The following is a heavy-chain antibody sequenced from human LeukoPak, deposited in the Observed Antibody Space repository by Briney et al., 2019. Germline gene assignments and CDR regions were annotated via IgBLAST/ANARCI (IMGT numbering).Heavy chain of an antibody. D-gene: IGHD5-12*01. CDR1: GYSISSGYY. CDR3: ARSAVIVATNPYYYYGMDV. J-gene: IGHJ6*02. V-gene: IGHV4-38-2*02. CDR2: IYHSGST. Sequence: PSETLSLTCTVSGYSISSGYYWGWIRQPPGKGLEWIGSIYHSGSTYYNPSLKSRVTISVDTSKNQFSLRLSSVTAADTAVYYCARSAVIVATNPYYYYGMDVWGQGTTVTVSS.